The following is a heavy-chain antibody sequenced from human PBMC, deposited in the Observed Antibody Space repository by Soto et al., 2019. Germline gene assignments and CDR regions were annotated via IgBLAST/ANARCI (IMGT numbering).Heavy chain of an antibody. CDR3: AKGRGSSSISGLDY. V-gene: IGHV3-23*01. Sequence: EVQLLESGGGLVQPGGSLRLSCAASGFTFSSYAMSWVRQAPGKGLEGLEWVSAISGSGGNTYYADSVKGRFTISRDNSKNTLYVQMNSLRAEDTAVYSCAKGRGSSSISGLDYWGQGTLVTVSS. D-gene: IGHD6-6*01. J-gene: IGHJ4*02. CDR1: GFTFSSYA. CDR2: ISGSGGNT.